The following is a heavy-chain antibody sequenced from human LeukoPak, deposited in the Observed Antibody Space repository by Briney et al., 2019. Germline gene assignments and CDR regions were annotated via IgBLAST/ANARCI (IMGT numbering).Heavy chain of an antibody. CDR2: IIPTFGTA. CDR3: AREPGGYHSLIPYYFDY. Sequence: ASVKVSCKASGGTFSSYAISWVRQAPGQGLEWMGGIIPTFGTANYAQKFQGRVTITADESTSTAYMELSSLRSEDTAVYYCAREPGGYHSLIPYYFDYWGQGTLVTVSS. D-gene: IGHD3-22*01. CDR1: GGTFSSYA. J-gene: IGHJ4*02. V-gene: IGHV1-69*13.